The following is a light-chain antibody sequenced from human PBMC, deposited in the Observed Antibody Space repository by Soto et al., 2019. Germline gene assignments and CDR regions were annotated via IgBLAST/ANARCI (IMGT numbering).Light chain of an antibody. CDR3: QQYGSWPLT. CDR1: QSVSSSY. Sequence: ETGMTQSPATLSMSPGERATLSCRASQSVSSSYLAWYQQKPGQAPRLLIYGASTRATGIPARFSGSGSGTEFTLTISSLQSEDFAVYYCQQYGSWPLTFGQGTRLEIK. V-gene: IGKV3-15*01. CDR2: GAS. J-gene: IGKJ5*01.